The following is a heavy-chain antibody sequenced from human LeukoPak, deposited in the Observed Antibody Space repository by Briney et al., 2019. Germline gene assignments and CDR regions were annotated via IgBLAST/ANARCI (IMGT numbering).Heavy chain of an antibody. CDR3: ATARITMIVVVSGYYAFDI. V-gene: IGHV1-24*01. CDR1: GYTLTELS. D-gene: IGHD3-22*01. J-gene: IGHJ3*02. CDR2: FDPEDGET. Sequence: ASVKVSCKVSGYTLTELSMHWVRQAPGKGLEWMGGFDPEDGETIYAQKFQGRVTMTEDTSTDTAYMELSSLRSEDTAVYYCATARITMIVVVSGYYAFDIWGQGTMVTVSS.